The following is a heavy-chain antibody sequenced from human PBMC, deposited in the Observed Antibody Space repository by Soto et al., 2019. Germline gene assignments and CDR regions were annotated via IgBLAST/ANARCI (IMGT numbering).Heavy chain of an antibody. CDR1: GGSFSGYY. CDR3: ARVERPRQPIVVVPSASPFFDY. D-gene: IGHD2-2*01. CDR2: INHSGST. Sequence: SETLSLTCAVYGGSFSGYYWSWIRQPPGKGLEWIGEINHSGSTNYNPSLKSRVTISVDTSKNQFSLKLSSVTAADTAVYYCARVERPRQPIVVVPSASPFFDYGGQITAVTVSS. J-gene: IGHJ4*02. V-gene: IGHV4-34*01.